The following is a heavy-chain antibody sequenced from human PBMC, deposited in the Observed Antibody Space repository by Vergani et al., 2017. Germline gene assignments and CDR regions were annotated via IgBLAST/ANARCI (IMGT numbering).Heavy chain of an antibody. CDR2: IYHSGST. Sequence: QVQLQESGPGLVKPSETLSLTCAVSGYSISSGYYWGWIRQPPGKGLEWIGSIYHSGSTYYNPSLKSRVTISVDTSKNQFSLKLSSVTAADTAVYYCARLVDIVVVPDAMNNYWFDPWGQGTLVTVSS. J-gene: IGHJ5*02. V-gene: IGHV4-38-2*01. CDR3: ARLVDIVVVPDAMNNYWFDP. D-gene: IGHD2-2*01. CDR1: GYSISSGYY.